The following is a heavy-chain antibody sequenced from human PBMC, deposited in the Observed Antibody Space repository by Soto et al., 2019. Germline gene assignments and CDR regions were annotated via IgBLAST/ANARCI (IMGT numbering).Heavy chain of an antibody. CDR1: GGTFSSYA. V-gene: IGHV1-69*01. D-gene: IGHD6-13*01. J-gene: IGHJ6*02. CDR2: SIPIFGTA. Sequence: QVQLMQSGAEVKKPGSSVKVSCKASGGTFSSYAISWVRQAPGQGLEWVGGSIPIFGTANYAEKFQGRVRITADEATGTAYMERSSRRAEDMVVYYCARDNSSWAPWYYYYGMDGWGQGTTVTVSS. CDR3: ARDNSSWAPWYYYYGMDG.